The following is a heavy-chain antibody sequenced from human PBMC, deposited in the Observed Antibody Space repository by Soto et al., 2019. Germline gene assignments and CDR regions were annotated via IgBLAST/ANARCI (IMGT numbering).Heavy chain of an antibody. Sequence: SETLSLTCTVSGGSIGSGDYYWSWIRQPPGKGLEWIGYIYYSGSTYYNPSLKSRVTISVDTSKNQFSLKLSSVTAADTAVYYCARDGDYYDSSGYYWRYFDYWGQGTLVTVSS. J-gene: IGHJ4*02. CDR1: GGSIGSGDYY. CDR2: IYYSGST. CDR3: ARDGDYYDSSGYYWRYFDY. V-gene: IGHV4-30-4*01. D-gene: IGHD3-22*01.